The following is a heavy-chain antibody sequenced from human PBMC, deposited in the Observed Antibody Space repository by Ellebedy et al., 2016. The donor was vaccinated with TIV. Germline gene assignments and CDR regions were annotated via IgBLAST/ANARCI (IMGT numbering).Heavy chain of an antibody. J-gene: IGHJ4*02. Sequence: GGSLRLSCAASGFTFTNYWMSWVRQAPGKGLEWVANIKQDGSKKYHVDSVKGRFTISRDNAMNSLYLQMNSLRGEDTAVYYCARGGVVAGADYWGQGTLVTVSS. V-gene: IGHV3-7*03. D-gene: IGHD6-19*01. CDR3: ARGGVVAGADY. CDR1: GFTFTNYW. CDR2: IKQDGSKK.